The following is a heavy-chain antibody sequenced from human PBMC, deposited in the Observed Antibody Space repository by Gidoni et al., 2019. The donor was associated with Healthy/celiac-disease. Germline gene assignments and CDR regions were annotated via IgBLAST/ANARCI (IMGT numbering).Heavy chain of an antibody. CDR3: ARHQGIVGATRLSEYFQH. Sequence: QLQLQESGPVLVKPSETLSLTCTVSVGSISSSSYYLGWIRQPPGKGLEWIGSIYHSGSTYYNPSLKSRVTISVDTSKNQFSLKLSSVTAADTAVYYCARHQGIVGATRLSEYFQHWGQGTLVTVSS. CDR2: IYHSGST. J-gene: IGHJ1*01. D-gene: IGHD1-26*01. CDR1: VGSISSSSYY. V-gene: IGHV4-39*01.